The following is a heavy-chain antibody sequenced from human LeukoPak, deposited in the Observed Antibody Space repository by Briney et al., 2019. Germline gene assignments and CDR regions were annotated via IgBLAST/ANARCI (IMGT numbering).Heavy chain of an antibody. CDR1: GFSISTFW. D-gene: IGHD3-10*01. Sequence: GGSLRLSCAASGFSISTFWMSWVRQAPGKGLEWVAVISYDGSNKYYADSVKGRFTISRDNSKNTLYLQMNSLRAEDTAVYYCARDRFGELLGYYYYGTDVWGKGTTVTVSS. V-gene: IGHV3-30*03. CDR2: ISYDGSNK. CDR3: ARDRFGELLGYYYYGTDV. J-gene: IGHJ6*04.